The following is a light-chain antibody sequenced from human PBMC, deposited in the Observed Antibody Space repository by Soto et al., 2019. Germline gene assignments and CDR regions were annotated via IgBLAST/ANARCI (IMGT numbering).Light chain of an antibody. CDR1: SSNIGSAY. V-gene: IGLV1-47*01. CDR3: AAWDDSLVF. Sequence: QSVLTQPPSASGTPGQTVTISCSGSSSNIGSAYIYWYQHLPGTAPKLLIYRNNQRPSGVPDRFSASKSGTSASLAISGLRSEYDADYYCAAWDDSLVFFGGGTKVTVL. J-gene: IGLJ2*01. CDR2: RNN.